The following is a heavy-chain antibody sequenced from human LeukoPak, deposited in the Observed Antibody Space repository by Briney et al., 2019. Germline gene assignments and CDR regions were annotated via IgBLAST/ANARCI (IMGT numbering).Heavy chain of an antibody. CDR3: ARDPPLAGVGELYYYGMDV. D-gene: IGHD3-10*01. CDR1: GYTFTGYY. V-gene: IGHV1-2*02. J-gene: IGHJ6*02. Sequence: GASVKVSCKASGYTFTGYYMHWVRQAPGQGLEWMGWINLNSGGTNYAQTFQGRVTMTRDTSISTAYMELSRLRSDDTAVYYCARDPPLAGVGELYYYGMDVWGQGTTVTVSS. CDR2: INLNSGGT.